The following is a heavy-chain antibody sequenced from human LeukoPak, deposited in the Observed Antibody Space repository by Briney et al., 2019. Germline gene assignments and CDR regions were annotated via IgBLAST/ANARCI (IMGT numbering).Heavy chain of an antibody. V-gene: IGHV3-53*01. D-gene: IGHD2-2*01. CDR1: GFTVSSNY. CDR3: ATVGGRSRYCSSSSCPPNDY. J-gene: IGHJ4*02. Sequence: PGGSLRLSCTASGFTVSSNYMSWVRQAPGKGPEWVSVIYGGGNTYYADSVKGRFTISRDNSKNTLYLQMNSLRAEDTAVYYCATVGGRSRYCSSSSCPPNDYWGQGTLVTVSS. CDR2: IYGGGNT.